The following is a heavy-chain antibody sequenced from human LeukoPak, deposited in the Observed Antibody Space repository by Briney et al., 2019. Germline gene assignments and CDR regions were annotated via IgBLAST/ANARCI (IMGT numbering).Heavy chain of an antibody. V-gene: IGHV3-48*03. Sequence: GGSLTLSCAASGFTFSTYEMNWVRQAPGKGLEWVSYISSSGNTIFYADSVRGRFTISRDNAKNSLYLQMNSLRAEDTAVYYCAREGQDLFDYWGQGTLVTVSS. CDR3: AREGQDLFDY. J-gene: IGHJ4*02. D-gene: IGHD2-15*01. CDR1: GFTFSTYE. CDR2: ISSSGNTI.